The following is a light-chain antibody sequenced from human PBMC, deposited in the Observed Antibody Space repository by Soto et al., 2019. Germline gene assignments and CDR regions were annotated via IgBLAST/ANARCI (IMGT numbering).Light chain of an antibody. CDR2: DAS. CDR1: QSVTNNY. V-gene: IGKV3-20*01. CDR3: HQYDNTPIT. Sequence: EMVLRQTPGTLTLSPGERATLACRASQSVTNNYLAWYQQKPGQAPRLLIYDASGRATGIPYRFSGSGCGTDFTLTISRIEPEDFAAYYCHQYDNTPITFGQGTRLEI. J-gene: IGKJ5*01.